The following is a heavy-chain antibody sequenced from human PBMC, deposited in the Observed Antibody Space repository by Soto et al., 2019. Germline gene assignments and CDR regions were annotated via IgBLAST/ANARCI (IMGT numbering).Heavy chain of an antibody. Sequence: SVKVSCKSSGGTFSSYSISWVRQAPGQGLEWMGGIIPIFGTANYAQKFQGRVTITADESTSTAYMELSSLRSEDTAVYYCASDTPRDSSGLGYWGQGTLVTVSS. V-gene: IGHV1-69*13. D-gene: IGHD3-22*01. CDR2: IIPIFGTA. CDR3: ASDTPRDSSGLGY. CDR1: GGTFSSYS. J-gene: IGHJ4*02.